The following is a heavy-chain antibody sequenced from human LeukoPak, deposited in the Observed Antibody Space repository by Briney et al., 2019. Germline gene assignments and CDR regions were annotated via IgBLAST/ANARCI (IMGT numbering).Heavy chain of an antibody. V-gene: IGHV4-34*01. D-gene: IGHD1-26*01. CDR1: GGSFSGYY. Sequence: SETLSLTCAVYGGSFSGYYWSWIRQPPGKGLEWIGEINHSGSTNYNPSLKSRVTISVDTSKNQFSLKLTSVTAADTAVYYCARDLVGGTHDYWGQGTLVTVSS. CDR3: ARDLVGGTHDY. CDR2: INHSGST. J-gene: IGHJ4*02.